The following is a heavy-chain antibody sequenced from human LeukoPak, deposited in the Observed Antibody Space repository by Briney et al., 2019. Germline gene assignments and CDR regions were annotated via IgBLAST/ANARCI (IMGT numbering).Heavy chain of an antibody. D-gene: IGHD6-19*01. CDR1: GGSFSGYY. J-gene: IGHJ4*02. CDR2: INHSGST. Sequence: SETLSLTCAVYGGSFSGYYWSWIRQPPGKGLEWIGEINHSGSTNYNPSLKSRVTISVDTSKNQFSLKLSSVTAADTAVYYCASSSGRYKAYWGQGTLVTVSS. V-gene: IGHV4-34*01. CDR3: ASSSGRYKAY.